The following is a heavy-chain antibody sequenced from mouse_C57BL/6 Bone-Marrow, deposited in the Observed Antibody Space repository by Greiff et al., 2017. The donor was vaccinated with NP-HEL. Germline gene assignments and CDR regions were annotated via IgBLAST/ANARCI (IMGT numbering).Heavy chain of an antibody. CDR3: ARWVYYGSSYWYFDV. D-gene: IGHD1-1*01. CDR2: IYPGGGYT. V-gene: IGHV1-63*01. Sequence: VQLKESGAELVRPGTSVKMSCKASGYTFTNYWIGWAKQRPGHGLEWIGDIYPGGGYTNYNEKFKGKATLTADKSSSTAYMQFSSLTSEDSAIYYCARWVYYGSSYWYFDVWGTGTTVTVSS. J-gene: IGHJ1*03. CDR1: GYTFTNYW.